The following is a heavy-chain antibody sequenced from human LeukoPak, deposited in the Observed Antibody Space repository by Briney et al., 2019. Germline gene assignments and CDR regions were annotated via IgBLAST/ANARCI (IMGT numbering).Heavy chain of an antibody. CDR3: ARSPEGVLFDY. CDR1: GGSISSYY. J-gene: IGHJ4*02. Sequence: TSETLSLTCTVSGGSISSYYWSWIRQPPGKGLEWIGYIYYSGSTYYNPSLKSRVTISVDTSKNQFSLKLSSVTAADTAVYYCARSPEGVLFDYWGQGTLVTVSS. CDR2: IYYSGST. D-gene: IGHD3-10*01. V-gene: IGHV4-30-4*01.